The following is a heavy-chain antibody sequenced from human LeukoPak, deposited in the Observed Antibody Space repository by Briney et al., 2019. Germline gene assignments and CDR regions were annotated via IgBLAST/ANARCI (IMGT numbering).Heavy chain of an antibody. D-gene: IGHD3-16*01. CDR1: GFTFSGYW. J-gene: IGHJ4*02. CDR2: INEDASII. Sequence: GGSLGLSCAASGFTFSGYWMHWDRQAPGKGLEWVSRINEDASIITYADSVKGRFIISRDNTKNSLYLQMNSLRAEDTAVYYCVRDLILVWTPGDDFDFWGQGTLVTVSS. CDR3: VRDLILVWTPGDDFDF. V-gene: IGHV3-74*01.